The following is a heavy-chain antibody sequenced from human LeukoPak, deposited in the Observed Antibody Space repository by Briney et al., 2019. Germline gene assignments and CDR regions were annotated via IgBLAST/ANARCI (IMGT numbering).Heavy chain of an antibody. D-gene: IGHD5-12*01. J-gene: IGHJ4*01. CDR3: ARSLSGYDPLSAF. CDR1: GFSFTSYA. V-gene: IGHV3-48*01. CDR2: ITGTSTTF. Sequence: PGGSLRLSCEVSGFSFTSYAMTWFRQVPGKGLDWIAYITGTSTTFYYADSVKGRFTISRDNARNSLYLQMNSLTVEDTAVYYCARSLSGYDPLSAFWGHGTRVTVS.